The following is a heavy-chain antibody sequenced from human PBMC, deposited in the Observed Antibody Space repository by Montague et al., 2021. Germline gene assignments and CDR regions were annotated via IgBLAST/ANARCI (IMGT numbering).Heavy chain of an antibody. D-gene: IGHD7-27*01. J-gene: IGHJ4*02. CDR2: ISPDGSWT. CDR3: VRDLNWAVDY. V-gene: IGHV3-74*01. Sequence: SLRLSCAASGFTFSNYWMHWVRQAPGKGLLWVSRISPDGSWTNYADSVRGRFTISRDNTKNTLYLQMSSLRAEDTALYYCVRDLNWAVDYWGQETLVTVSS. CDR1: GFTFSNYW.